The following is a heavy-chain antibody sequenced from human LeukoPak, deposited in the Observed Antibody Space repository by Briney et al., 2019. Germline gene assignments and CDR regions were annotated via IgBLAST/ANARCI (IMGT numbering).Heavy chain of an antibody. V-gene: IGHV4-4*09. CDR3: ARGGADIAVAQTFDY. J-gene: IGHJ4*02. CDR1: GGSISNSY. Sequence: SETLSLTCTVSGGSISNSYWSWIRQPPGKGLEWIGHIYNSGSTNYSSSLRSRVTISVDTSKNQFSLNLSSVTAADTAVYYCARGGADIAVAQTFDYWGQGALVIVSS. D-gene: IGHD6-19*01. CDR2: IYNSGST.